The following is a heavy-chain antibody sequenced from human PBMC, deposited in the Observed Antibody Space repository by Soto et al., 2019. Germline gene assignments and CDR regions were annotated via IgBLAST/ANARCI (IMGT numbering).Heavy chain of an antibody. CDR3: ARRGGGVVLAATTPFDY. D-gene: IGHD2-15*01. CDR2: IYHSGST. J-gene: IGHJ4*02. Sequence: QVPLQESGPRLVRPSGTLSLTCTVSSGSISTANWWSWLRQPPGRGLEWVGEIYHSGSTNYNLSLKSRVTLSVDKSKNQFSLRLSSVTAADTATYYCARRGGGVVLAATTPFDYWGQGTLVTVSS. V-gene: IGHV4-4*02. CDR1: SGSISTANW.